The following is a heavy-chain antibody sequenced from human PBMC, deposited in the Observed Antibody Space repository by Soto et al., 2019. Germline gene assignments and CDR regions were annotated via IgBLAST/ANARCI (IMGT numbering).Heavy chain of an antibody. Sequence: PGGSLRLSCAASVFPFSSYAMSWVRQAPGKGLEWVSAISGSGGSTYYADSVKGRFTISRDNSKNTLYLQMNSLRAEDTAVYYCAKEPTRVLEENVDYWGQGTLVTVSS. V-gene: IGHV3-23*01. J-gene: IGHJ4*02. D-gene: IGHD6-13*01. CDR3: AKEPTRVLEENVDY. CDR1: VFPFSSYA. CDR2: ISGSGGST.